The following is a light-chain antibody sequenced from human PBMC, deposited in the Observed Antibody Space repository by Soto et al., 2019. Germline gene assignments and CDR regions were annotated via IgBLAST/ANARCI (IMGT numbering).Light chain of an antibody. V-gene: IGKV3D-15*01. CDR1: QSVNIN. CDR3: QQYKNWPPWYT. Sequence: EIVMTQSPATLSVSPGERATLSCRASQSVNINLAWYQQKPGQAPRLLIYGASTKATRIPERFSGSRSGTAFTLHISSLQSEDFAVYYCQQYKNWPPWYTFGQGTKLEIK. CDR2: GAS. J-gene: IGKJ2*01.